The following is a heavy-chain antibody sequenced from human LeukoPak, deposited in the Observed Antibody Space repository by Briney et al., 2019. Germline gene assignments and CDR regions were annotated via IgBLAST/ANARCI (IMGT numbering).Heavy chain of an antibody. V-gene: IGHV3-48*03. CDR1: GFTFSSYE. D-gene: IGHD6-19*01. Sequence: GGSLRLSCAASGFTFSSYEMNWVRQAPGKGLEWVSYISSSGSTIYYADSVKGRFTISGDNAKNSLYLQMNSLRAEDTAVYYCARAFGYSSGWYGDYYYMDVWGKGTTVTVSS. J-gene: IGHJ6*03. CDR2: ISSSGSTI. CDR3: ARAFGYSSGWYGDYYYMDV.